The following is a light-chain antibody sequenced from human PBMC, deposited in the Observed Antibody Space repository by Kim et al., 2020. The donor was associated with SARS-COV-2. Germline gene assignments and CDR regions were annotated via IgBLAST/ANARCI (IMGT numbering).Light chain of an antibody. CDR1: SLRSYY. V-gene: IGLV3-19*01. CDR3: NSRDSSGNHLDV. J-gene: IGLJ1*01. CDR2: GKN. Sequence: LGQQVRITCQGDSLRSYYASWYQQKPGQAPVLVIYGKNNRPSGIPDRFSGSSSGNTASLTITGAQAEDEADYYCNSRDSSGNHLDVFGTGTKVTVL.